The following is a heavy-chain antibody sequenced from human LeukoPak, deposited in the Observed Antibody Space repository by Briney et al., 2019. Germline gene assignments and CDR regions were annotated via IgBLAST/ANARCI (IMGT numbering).Heavy chain of an antibody. CDR1: GFTFSSYW. Sequence: GGSLRLSCAASGFTFSSYWMSWVRQAPGKGLEWVANIKQDGSEKYYVDSVKGRFTISRDNAKNSLYLQMNSLRAKDTAVYYCARVGAAVDFDYWGQGTLVTVSS. V-gene: IGHV3-7*01. J-gene: IGHJ4*02. CDR3: ARVGAAVDFDY. D-gene: IGHD6-13*01. CDR2: IKQDGSEK.